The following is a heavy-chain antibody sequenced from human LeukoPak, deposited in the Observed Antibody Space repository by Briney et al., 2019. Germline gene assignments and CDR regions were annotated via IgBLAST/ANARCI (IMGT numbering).Heavy chain of an antibody. V-gene: IGHV1-2*06. Sequence: ASVKVSCKASGYTFTGYYMHWVRQAPGQGLEWMGRINPNSGGTKYAQKFQGRVTMTRDTSMSTAHMELRRLRSDDTPVYYCARIAVAGDYFYGMDVWGQGTTVTVSS. CDR2: INPNSGGT. CDR1: GYTFTGYY. CDR3: ARIAVAGDYFYGMDV. J-gene: IGHJ6*02. D-gene: IGHD6-19*01.